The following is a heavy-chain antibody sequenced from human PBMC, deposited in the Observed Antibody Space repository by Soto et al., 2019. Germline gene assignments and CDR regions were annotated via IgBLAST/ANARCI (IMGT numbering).Heavy chain of an antibody. V-gene: IGHV3-23*01. CDR1: GFTFSNYA. CDR3: AKNNMGYYLDY. J-gene: IGHJ4*02. D-gene: IGHD3-10*01. CDR2: ISGSGGTT. Sequence: EVQVLESGGGLVQPGGSLRLSCAASGFTFSNYAMSWVRQAPGKGLEWVSSISGSGGTTNYADSVKGRLTLSRDNSKNTLYLQMNSLRVEDTAVYYCAKNNMGYYLDYWGQGTLVTVSS.